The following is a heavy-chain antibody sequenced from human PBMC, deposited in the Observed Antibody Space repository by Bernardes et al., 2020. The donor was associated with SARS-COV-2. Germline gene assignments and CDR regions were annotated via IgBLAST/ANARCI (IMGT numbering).Heavy chain of an antibody. CDR3: ARRHRSGFNAFDI. V-gene: IGHV1-2*02. Sequence: ASVKVSCMASGYTFTDYYMHWVRQAPGQGLEWMGWINPDTNGTKFAQKFLGRVTMTRDTSISTAYMELSRLISDDRAIYFCARRHRSGFNAFDIWGQGTMVTVSS. D-gene: IGHD6-25*01. CDR1: GYTFTDYY. CDR2: INPDTNGT. J-gene: IGHJ3*02.